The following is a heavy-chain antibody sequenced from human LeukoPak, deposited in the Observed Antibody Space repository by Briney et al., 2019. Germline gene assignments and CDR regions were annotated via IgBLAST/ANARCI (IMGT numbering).Heavy chain of an antibody. CDR3: ARHDYYGSGSLFVDCGAFDI. J-gene: IGHJ3*02. CDR2: NYYTGST. Sequence: SEILSLTCTVSGGSINNGDYCWGWIRQSPGKGLEWIGYNYYTGSTYYNPSLKSRFTISLDTSKSQFSLNPSSVTAADTAVYYCARHDYYGSGSLFVDCGAFDIWGQGTMVTVSS. CDR1: GGSINNGDYC. D-gene: IGHD3-10*01. V-gene: IGHV4-30-4*01.